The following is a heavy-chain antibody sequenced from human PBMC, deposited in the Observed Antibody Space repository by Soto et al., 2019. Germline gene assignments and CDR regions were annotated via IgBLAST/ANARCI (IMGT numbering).Heavy chain of an antibody. CDR1: GGTLSSFINYP. CDR3: ARRDTSGFLRYFDN. V-gene: IGHV1-69*06. D-gene: IGHD3-3*01. Sequence: SVKVSCKASGGTLSSFINYPINWVRQAPGQGLEWMGGIVPNVGTVNYAQKFQGRVTITADKSTGTAYMELSSLRSEDTALYYCARRDTSGFLRYFDNWGQGTLVTVS. CDR2: IVPNVGTV. J-gene: IGHJ4*02.